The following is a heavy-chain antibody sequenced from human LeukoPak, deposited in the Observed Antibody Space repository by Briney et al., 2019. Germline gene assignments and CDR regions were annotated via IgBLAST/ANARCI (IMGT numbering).Heavy chain of an antibody. CDR3: ARHFAYSSSSYFDY. V-gene: IGHV4-59*08. Sequence: SETLSPTCSVSGGSVSNYYWSWIRHPPGKGLEWIGYVYYTGSTNYNPSLKGRVTMFEDKSKNQFSLRLYSVTVADTAVYYCARHFAYSSSSYFDYWGQGSLVTVSS. CDR2: VYYTGST. J-gene: IGHJ4*02. CDR1: GGSVSNYY. D-gene: IGHD6-6*01.